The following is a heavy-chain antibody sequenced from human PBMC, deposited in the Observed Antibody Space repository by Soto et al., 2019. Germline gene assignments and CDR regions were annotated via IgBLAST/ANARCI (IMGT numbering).Heavy chain of an antibody. CDR3: TGGYYTGGTCYSGYFQH. Sequence: EVQLVQSGGGLVQPGGSLKLSCAASEFNFSGSTVHWVRQASAEGLQWVGRIRSKANDYATTYIASVKGRFTISRDDSRNTAYLQMSDLKTQDTAVYYCTGGYYTGGTCYSGYFQHWGQGALVSVFS. D-gene: IGHD2-15*01. V-gene: IGHV3-73*02. CDR2: IRSKANDYAT. CDR1: EFNFSGST. J-gene: IGHJ1*01.